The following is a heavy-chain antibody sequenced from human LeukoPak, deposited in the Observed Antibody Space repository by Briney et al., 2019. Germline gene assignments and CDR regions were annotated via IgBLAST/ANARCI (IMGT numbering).Heavy chain of an antibody. CDR1: GYTFTSYY. V-gene: IGHV1-46*01. D-gene: IGHD6-19*01. CDR2: INPSGGST. Sequence: ASVKVSCKASGYTFTSYYMHWVRQAPGQGLEWMGIINPSGGSTSYAQKFQGRVTMTRDTSTSTVYMELGSLRSEDTAVYYCAREQGIAVADDAEYFQHWGQGTLVTVSS. J-gene: IGHJ1*01. CDR3: AREQGIAVADDAEYFQH.